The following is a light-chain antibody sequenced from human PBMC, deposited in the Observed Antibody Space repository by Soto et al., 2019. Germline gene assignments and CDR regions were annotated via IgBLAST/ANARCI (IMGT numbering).Light chain of an antibody. CDR1: QSVSSN. V-gene: IGKV3-15*01. CDR2: GAS. Sequence: EIVMTQSPATLSVSPGERATLSCRASQSVSSNLAWYQQKPGQAPRLLIYGASTRATGIPARFSGSGSGTEFTLTISSLQSEDSAVYSCHQYNNWPPTWTFGQGTKVDI. CDR3: HQYNNWPPTWT. J-gene: IGKJ1*01.